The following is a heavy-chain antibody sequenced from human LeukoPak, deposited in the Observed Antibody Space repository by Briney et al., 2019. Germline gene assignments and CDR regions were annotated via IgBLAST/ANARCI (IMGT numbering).Heavy chain of an antibody. D-gene: IGHD3-9*01. J-gene: IGHJ2*01. CDR3: ARDHILTGYYGYWHFDL. CDR2: ISSSGSTV. V-gene: IGHV3-48*03. CDR1: GFTFSSYE. Sequence: GGSLRLSCAASGFTFSSYEMNWVRQAPGKGLEWVSYISSSGSTVYYADSVKGRFTISRDNAKNSLYLQMNSLRAEDTAVYYCARDHILTGYYGYWHFDLWGRGTLVTVSS.